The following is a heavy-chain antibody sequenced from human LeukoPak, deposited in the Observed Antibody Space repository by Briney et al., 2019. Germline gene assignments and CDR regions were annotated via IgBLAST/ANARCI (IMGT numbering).Heavy chain of an antibody. J-gene: IGHJ6*03. CDR2: ISSSGSTI. V-gene: IGHV3-11*04. CDR1: GFTFSDYY. Sequence: GGSLRLSCEASGFTFSDYYMSWIREAPGKGLERVSYISSSGSTIDYADSVKGRFTISRDNAKNSLYLQMNSLTAGDTAVYYCARGPPRGKYYYMDVWGKGTTVTVSS. D-gene: IGHD1-1*01. CDR3: ARGPPRGKYYYMDV.